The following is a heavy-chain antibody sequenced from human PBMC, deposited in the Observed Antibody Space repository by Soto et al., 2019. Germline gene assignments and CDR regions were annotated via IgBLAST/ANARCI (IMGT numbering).Heavy chain of an antibody. D-gene: IGHD3-10*01. CDR2: IFFTGAT. J-gene: IGHJ6*02. CDR1: GDSDTFGHYY. V-gene: IGHV4-61*01. CDR3: AGARSDSAGSSLGRRLDV. Sequence: QVQLQESGPGLVKPSETLSLICIVSGDSDTFGHYYWSWIRQPPGKGLEWIGHIFFTGATNYSPSFKGRVAMSVDTSKSQFSLNLTSVTAADSAIYYCAGARSDSAGSSLGRRLDVWGQGTTVTVSS.